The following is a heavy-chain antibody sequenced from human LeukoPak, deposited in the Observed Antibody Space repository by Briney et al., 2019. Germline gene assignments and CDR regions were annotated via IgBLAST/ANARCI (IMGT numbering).Heavy chain of an antibody. CDR3: ARDKTGTTYGYFDY. CDR1: GFTVSSNY. CDR2: IYSGGST. D-gene: IGHD1-7*01. J-gene: IGHJ4*01. Sequence: PGGSLRLSCAASGFTVSSNYMSWVRQAPGKGLEWVSVIYSGGSTYYADSVKGRFTISRDNSKNTLYLQMNSLRAEDTAVYYCARDKTGTTYGYFDYWGHGTLVTVSS. V-gene: IGHV3-66*02.